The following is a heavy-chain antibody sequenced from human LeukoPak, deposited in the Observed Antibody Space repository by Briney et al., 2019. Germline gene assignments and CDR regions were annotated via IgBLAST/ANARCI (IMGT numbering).Heavy chain of an antibody. CDR3: AKNAGTSFTVDAFDI. CDR2: ISSSSYI. CDR1: GFTFSSYS. D-gene: IGHD3-10*01. J-gene: IGHJ3*02. Sequence: GGSLRLSCAASGFTFSSYSMNWVRQAPGKGLEWVSSISSSSYIYYADSVKGRFTISRDNSKNTLFLQMNSLRAEDTAIYYCAKNAGTSFTVDAFDIWGQGTMVTVSS. V-gene: IGHV3-21*04.